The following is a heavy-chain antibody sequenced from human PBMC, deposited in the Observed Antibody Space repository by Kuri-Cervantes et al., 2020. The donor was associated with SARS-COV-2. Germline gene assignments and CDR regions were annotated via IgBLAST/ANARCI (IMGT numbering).Heavy chain of an antibody. CDR3: ARDLYDSSGYYSPHVFDY. D-gene: IGHD3-22*01. CDR2: ISHDGKNK. CDR1: GFNFSRTD. J-gene: IGHJ4*02. Sequence: GESLKISCAASGFNFSRTDMHWVRQAPGKGLEWVAVISHDGKNKKCIASGKGRFTISRDNAKNPLYLQMNSLRAEDTAVYYCARDLYDSSGYYSPHVFDYWGQGTLVTVSS. V-gene: IGHV3-30*03.